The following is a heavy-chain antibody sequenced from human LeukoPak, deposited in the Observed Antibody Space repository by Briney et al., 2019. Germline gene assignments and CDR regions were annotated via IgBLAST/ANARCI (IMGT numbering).Heavy chain of an antibody. J-gene: IGHJ5*02. Sequence: GASVKVSCKASGYTFTSYDINWVRQATGQGLEWVGWMNPNSGNTGYAQKFQGRVTMTRNTSISTAYMELSSLRSEDTAVYYCARGRGYSGYWISRGWFDPWGQGTLVTVSS. CDR2: MNPNSGNT. CDR3: ARGRGYSGYWISRGWFDP. V-gene: IGHV1-8*01. D-gene: IGHD5-12*01. CDR1: GYTFTSYD.